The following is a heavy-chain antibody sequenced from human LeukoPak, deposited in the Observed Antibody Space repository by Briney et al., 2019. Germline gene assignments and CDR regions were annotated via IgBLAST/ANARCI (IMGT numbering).Heavy chain of an antibody. CDR3: ARDQVVVPAASMEAFDP. J-gene: IGHJ5*02. D-gene: IGHD2-2*01. V-gene: IGHV1-46*01. Sequence: ASVKVSCKASGYTFTSYYMHWVRQAPGQGLEWMGLINPSGGSTSYAQKFRGRVTMTRDTSTSTVYMELSSLRSEDTAVYYCARDQVVVPAASMEAFDPWGQGTLVTVSS. CDR2: INPSGGST. CDR1: GYTFTSYY.